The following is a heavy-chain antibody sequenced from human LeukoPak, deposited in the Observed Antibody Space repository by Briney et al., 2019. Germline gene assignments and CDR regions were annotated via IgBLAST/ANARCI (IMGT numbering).Heavy chain of an antibody. CDR2: IWSDASNQ. J-gene: IGHJ4*02. D-gene: IGHD3-22*01. V-gene: IGHV3-33*06. CDR3: AKSPYRWLSAIFDY. CDR1: GFSFSTYA. Sequence: PGTSLRLSCAASGFSFSTYAMHWVRQAPGKGLDWVAMIWSDASNQYYADSVKGRFTISRDNSKNTLYLQLNSLRAEDTAVYYCAKSPYRWLSAIFDYWGQGTLVTVSS.